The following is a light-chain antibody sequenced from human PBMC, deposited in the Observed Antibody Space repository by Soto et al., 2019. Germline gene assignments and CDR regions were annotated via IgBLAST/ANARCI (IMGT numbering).Light chain of an antibody. CDR2: AAS. CDR1: QSISSY. Sequence: DIQKTQSPSSLSASVGDRVTITCRASQSISSYLSWYQQKPGKAPKLLIYAASTLQSGVPSRFSGSGSGTDFTLTISGLLPEDFATYYCQHISSRTFGQGTKVEIK. CDR3: QHISSRT. V-gene: IGKV1-39*01. J-gene: IGKJ1*01.